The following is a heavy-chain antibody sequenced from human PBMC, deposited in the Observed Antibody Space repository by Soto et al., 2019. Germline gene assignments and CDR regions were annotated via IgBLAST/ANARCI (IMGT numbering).Heavy chain of an antibody. CDR2: ISGSGGST. D-gene: IGHD3-9*01. CDR3: AKSLNPYPLRIRYFDWLYDY. Sequence: PGGSLRLSCAASGFTFSSYAMSWVRQAPGKGLEWVSAISGSGGSTYYADSVKGRFTISRDNSKNTLYLQMNSLRAEDTAVYYCAKSLNPYPLRIRYFDWLYDYWGQGTLVTVSS. CDR1: GFTFSSYA. J-gene: IGHJ4*02. V-gene: IGHV3-23*01.